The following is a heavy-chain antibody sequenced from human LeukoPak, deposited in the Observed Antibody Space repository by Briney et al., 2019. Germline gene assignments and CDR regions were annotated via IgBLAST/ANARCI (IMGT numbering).Heavy chain of an antibody. V-gene: IGHV4-4*07. CDR1: GGSISSYY. D-gene: IGHD3-22*01. Sequence: SETLPLTCTVSGGSISSYYWSWIRQPAGKGLEWIGRIYTSGSTNYNPSLKSRVTISVDKSKNQFSLKLSSVTAADTAVYYCARDPNYDSSGYYWYFDLWGRGTLVTVSS. CDR2: IYTSGST. J-gene: IGHJ2*01. CDR3: ARDPNYDSSGYYWYFDL.